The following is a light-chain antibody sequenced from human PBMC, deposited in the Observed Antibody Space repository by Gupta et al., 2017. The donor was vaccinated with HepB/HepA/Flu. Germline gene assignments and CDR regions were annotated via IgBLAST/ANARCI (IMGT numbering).Light chain of an antibody. Sequence: DIQMTQSPSSLSASVGDRVTITCRASQSSNRYLNWYQHKAGKAPKVLIYGASNLQRGVPSRFSGSGSGTDFTLTITSLQPEDFATYYCQQRSSLPLTFGGGTRVDIK. J-gene: IGKJ4*01. V-gene: IGKV1-39*01. CDR2: GAS. CDR3: QQRSSLPLT. CDR1: QSSNRY.